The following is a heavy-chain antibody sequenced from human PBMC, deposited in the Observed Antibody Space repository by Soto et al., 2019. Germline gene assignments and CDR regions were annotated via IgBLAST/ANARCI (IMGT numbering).Heavy chain of an antibody. CDR1: GFTFSSYS. CDR2: ISSSSSYI. V-gene: IGHV3-21*01. J-gene: IGHJ6*02. D-gene: IGHD2-15*01. CDR3: ARDGGYCSGGSCYPEFVREVGYYYYGMDV. Sequence: GGSLRLSCAASGFTFSSYSMNWVRQAPGKGLEWVSSISSSSSYIYYADSVKGRFTISRDNAKNSLYLQMNSLRAEDTAVYYCARDGGYCSGGSCYPEFVREVGYYYYGMDVWGQGTTVTVSS.